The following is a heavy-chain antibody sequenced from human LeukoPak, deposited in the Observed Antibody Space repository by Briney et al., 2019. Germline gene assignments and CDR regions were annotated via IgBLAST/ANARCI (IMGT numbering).Heavy chain of an antibody. D-gene: IGHD2-2*01. CDR3: VRPSVPTGNWFGP. J-gene: IGHJ5*02. CDR2: INSDRSTT. V-gene: IGHV3-74*01. Sequence: GGSLRLSCAASGFSFSFYWMHWVRQAPGKGLVWVSRINSDRSTTSYADSVKGRFTISRDNAKNTLYLQMNSLRVEDTAVYYCVRPSVPTGNWFGPWGQGNLVTVSS. CDR1: GFSFSFYW.